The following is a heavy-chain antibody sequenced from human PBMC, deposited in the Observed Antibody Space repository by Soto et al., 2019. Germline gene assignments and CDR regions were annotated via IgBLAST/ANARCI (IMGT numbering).Heavy chain of an antibody. CDR3: ARALLYYDSSGYSTYFDY. CDR2: ISAYNGNT. V-gene: IGHV1-18*01. Sequence: QVQLVQSGAEVKKPGASVKVSCKASGYTFTSYGISWVRQAPGQGLEWMGWISAYNGNTNYAQKLQGRVPMTTDTSTSTAYMELRSLRSDDTAVYYCARALLYYDSSGYSTYFDYWGQGTLVTVSS. J-gene: IGHJ4*02. CDR1: GYTFTSYG. D-gene: IGHD3-22*01.